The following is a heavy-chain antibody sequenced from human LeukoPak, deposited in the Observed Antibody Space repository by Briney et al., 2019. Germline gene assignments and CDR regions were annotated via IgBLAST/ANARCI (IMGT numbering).Heavy chain of an antibody. CDR3: ARGHYSNRL. CDR1: GFTVSSKY. J-gene: IGHJ4*02. V-gene: IGHV3-66*01. Sequence: GGSLRLSCAASGFTVSSKYMSWVRQAPGKGLELVSVIYIDGGTYYADSVKGRFTISRDNSKNTLLLQMNSLRAEDTAVYYCARGHYSNRLGGQGTLVTVSS. D-gene: IGHD2-2*01. CDR2: IYIDGGT.